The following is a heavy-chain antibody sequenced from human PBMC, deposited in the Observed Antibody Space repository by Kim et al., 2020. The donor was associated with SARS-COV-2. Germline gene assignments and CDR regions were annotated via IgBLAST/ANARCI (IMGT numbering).Heavy chain of an antibody. D-gene: IGHD3-9*01. CDR2: IKSKTDGGTT. V-gene: IGHV3-15*01. CDR3: ITLATTTYYDILTGYYRLDY. J-gene: IGHJ4*02. CDR1: GFTFSNAW. Sequence: GGSLRLSCAASGFTFSNAWMSWVRQAPGKGLEWVGRIKSKTDGGTTDYAAPVKGRFTISRDDSKNTLYLQMNSLKTEDTAVYYCITLATTTYYDILTGYYRLDYWGQGTLVTVSS.